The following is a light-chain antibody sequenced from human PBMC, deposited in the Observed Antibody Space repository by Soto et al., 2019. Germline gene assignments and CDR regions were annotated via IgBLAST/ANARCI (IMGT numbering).Light chain of an antibody. CDR1: TGAVTSGYY. CDR3: LVFYDDTWV. J-gene: IGLJ3*02. CDR2: STS. Sequence: QAVVTQEPSLTVSPGGTVTLTRSSSTGAVTSGYYPNWFQQKPGQAPRVLIYSTSNKHSWTPARFSGSLLGGKAALTLSGVQSEDEAEYYCLVFYDDTWVFGGGTKVTVL. V-gene: IGLV7-43*01.